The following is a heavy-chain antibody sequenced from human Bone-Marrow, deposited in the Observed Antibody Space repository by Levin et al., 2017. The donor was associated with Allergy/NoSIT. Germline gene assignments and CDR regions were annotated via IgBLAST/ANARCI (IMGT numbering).Heavy chain of an antibody. D-gene: IGHD4-17*01. CDR3: ARDSQMTTVTTLDY. Sequence: WASVKVSCKASGGTFSSYAISWVRQAPGQGLEWMGGIIPIFGTANYAQKFQGRVTITADESTSTAYMELSSLRSEDTAVYYCARDSQMTTVTTLDYWGQGTLVTVSS. CDR1: GGTFSSYA. V-gene: IGHV1-69*13. J-gene: IGHJ4*02. CDR2: IIPIFGTA.